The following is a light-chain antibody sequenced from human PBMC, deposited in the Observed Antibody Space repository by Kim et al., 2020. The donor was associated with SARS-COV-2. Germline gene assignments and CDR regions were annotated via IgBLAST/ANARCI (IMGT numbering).Light chain of an antibody. CDR1: KLGDKY. CDR2: QDG. Sequence: SYELTQPPSVSVSPGQTASITCSGDKLGDKYACWYQQKPGQSPVLVIYQDGKRPSGIPERFSGSNSGNTATLTISGTQAMDEADYYCQAWDSSTEVFCGG. CDR3: QAWDSSTEV. V-gene: IGLV3-1*01. J-gene: IGLJ3*02.